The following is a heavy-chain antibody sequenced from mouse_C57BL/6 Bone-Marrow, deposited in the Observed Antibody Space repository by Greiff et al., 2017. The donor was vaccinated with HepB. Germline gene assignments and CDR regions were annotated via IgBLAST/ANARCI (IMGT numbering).Heavy chain of an antibody. CDR2: IWGGGST. V-gene: IGHV2-9*01. CDR3: AKHALYDGYYGAMGG. CDR1: GFSLTSYG. J-gene: IGHJ4*01. D-gene: IGHD2-3*01. Sequence: VQLQQSGPGLVPPSQTLSITCTASGFSLTSYGVDWVRQPPGKGLEWLGVIWGGGSTNYNSALMSRLSISKDNSTSQVFLKRNSLQTDDTALYYCAKHALYDGYYGAMGGWGQGTSVTVS.